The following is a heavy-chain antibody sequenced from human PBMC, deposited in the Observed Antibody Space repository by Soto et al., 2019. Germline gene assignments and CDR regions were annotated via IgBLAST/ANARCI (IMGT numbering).Heavy chain of an antibody. CDR1: GFTFSGYW. D-gene: IGHD3-9*01. CDR3: ARVYDIFDY. J-gene: IGHJ4*02. V-gene: IGHV3-7*04. CDR2: IKQGGSEK. Sequence: EVQLVESGGGLVQPGGSLRLSCVASGFTFSGYWMSWVRQAPGKGLEWVAYIKQGGSEKYYVDSVKGRFTISRDNAKKSLYLQMKGLRAEVTSVYYCARVYDIFDYWGQCTLVTVSS.